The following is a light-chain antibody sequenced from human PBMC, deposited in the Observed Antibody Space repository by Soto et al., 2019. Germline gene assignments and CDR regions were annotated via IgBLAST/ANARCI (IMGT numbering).Light chain of an antibody. CDR3: QTWGTGIHVV. CDR1: SGHSSYA. J-gene: IGLJ2*01. CDR2: LDSDGSH. V-gene: IGLV4-69*01. Sequence: QCVLTQSPSASASLGASVKLTCTLSSGHSSYAIAWHQQQPEKGPRYLMKLDSDGSHTKGDAIPDRFSGSSSGAERYLPISSLQSEDEADYYCQTWGTGIHVVFGGGTKLTVL.